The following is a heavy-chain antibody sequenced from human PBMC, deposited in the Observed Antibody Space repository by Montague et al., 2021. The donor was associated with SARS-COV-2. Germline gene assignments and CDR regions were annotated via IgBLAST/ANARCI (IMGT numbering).Heavy chain of an antibody. CDR3: AREGQIGWYEPWYYYGMDV. Sequence: SLRLSCAASGFTVSSNYMSWVRQAPGKGLEWVSVIYSGGSTYYADSVKGRFTISIHNSKNTLYLQMNSLRAEDTAVYYRAREGQIGWYEPWYYYGMDVWGQGTTVTVSS. CDR2: IYSGGST. CDR1: GFTVSSNY. D-gene: IGHD6-19*01. V-gene: IGHV3-53*04. J-gene: IGHJ6*02.